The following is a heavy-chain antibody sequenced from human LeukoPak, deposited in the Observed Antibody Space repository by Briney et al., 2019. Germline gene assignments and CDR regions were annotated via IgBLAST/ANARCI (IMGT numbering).Heavy chain of an antibody. CDR1: GFTFSSYA. J-gene: IGHJ4*02. Sequence: GGSLRLSCAASGFTFSSYAMTWVRQAPGKGLEWVSAISGSGGSTYYADSVKGRFTISRDNSKNTLYLQMNSLRAEDTAVYYCAKAYSGSYYFRFDYWGQGTLVTVSS. CDR3: AKAYSGSYYFRFDY. CDR2: ISGSGGST. D-gene: IGHD1-26*01. V-gene: IGHV3-23*01.